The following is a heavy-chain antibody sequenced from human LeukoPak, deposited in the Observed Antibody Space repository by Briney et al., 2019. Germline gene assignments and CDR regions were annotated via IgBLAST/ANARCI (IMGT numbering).Heavy chain of an antibody. V-gene: IGHV4-39*07. CDR1: GGSISSSSYY. Sequence: PSETLSLTCTVSGGSISSSSYYWGWIRQPPGKGLEWLGSIYYSGSTYYNPSLKSRITISVDTSKNQSSLKLSSVTAADTAVYYCARGRMTWGQGALVTVSS. CDR3: ARGRMT. CDR2: IYYSGST. J-gene: IGHJ5*02.